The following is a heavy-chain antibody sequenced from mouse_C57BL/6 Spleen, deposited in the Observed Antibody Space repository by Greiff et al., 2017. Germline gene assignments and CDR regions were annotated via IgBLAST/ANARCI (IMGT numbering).Heavy chain of an antibody. J-gene: IGHJ2*01. V-gene: IGHV1-55*01. Sequence: VQLQQSGAELVKPGASVKMSCKASGYTFTSYWITWVKQRPGQGLAWIGDIYPGSGSTNYNEKFKSKATLTVDTSSSTAYMQLSSLTSEDSAVYYGARSIGDYGSSDYFDYWGQGTTLTVSS. D-gene: IGHD1-1*01. CDR3: ARSIGDYGSSDYFDY. CDR2: IYPGSGST. CDR1: GYTFTSYW.